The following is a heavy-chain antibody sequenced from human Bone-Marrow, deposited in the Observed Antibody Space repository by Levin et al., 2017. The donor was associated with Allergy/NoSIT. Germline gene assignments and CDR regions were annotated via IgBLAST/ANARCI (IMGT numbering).Heavy chain of an antibody. D-gene: IGHD5-12*01. CDR2: ITGSSSYI. CDR3: VRDRSGYRGYDWGFDY. CDR1: GFTFSDYT. J-gene: IGHJ4*02. V-gene: IGHV3-21*01. Sequence: PGGSLRLSCAASGFTFSDYTMNWVRQAPGKGLEWVASITGSSSYIYYADSVKGRFTIFRDNAKDSLFLHMDSLGADDAAVYFCVRDRSGYRGYDWGFDYWGPGTLVTVSS.